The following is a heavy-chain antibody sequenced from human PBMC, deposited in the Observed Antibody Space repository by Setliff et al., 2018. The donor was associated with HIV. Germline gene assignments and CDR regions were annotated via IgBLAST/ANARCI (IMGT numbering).Heavy chain of an antibody. CDR3: ASEAWTSYRSSSGYYYYYMDV. J-gene: IGHJ6*03. D-gene: IGHD6-6*01. V-gene: IGHV1-69*13. Sequence: ASVKVSCKASGGTFSSYAISWVRQAPGQGLEWMGGIIPIFGTANYAQKFQGRVTITADESTSTAYMELSSLRSEDTAVYYCASEAWTSYRSSSGYYYYYMDVWGKGTTVTVSS. CDR2: IIPIFGTA. CDR1: GGTFSSYA.